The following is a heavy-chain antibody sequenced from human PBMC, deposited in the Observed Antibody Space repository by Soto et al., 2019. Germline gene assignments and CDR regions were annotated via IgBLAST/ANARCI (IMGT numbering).Heavy chain of an antibody. Sequence: QVQLQESGPGLVKPSETLSLTCTVSGGSINNYYWVWLRQPPGEGLEWIGHMYYSGDTDYNPSLKSRVAISVDTSKIRFSLRLTSVTAADTAVYYCARGDWNDYFYNGMDVWGQGTTVIVSS. CDR2: MYYSGDT. CDR1: GGSINNYY. J-gene: IGHJ6*02. CDR3: ARGDWNDYFYNGMDV. V-gene: IGHV4-59*01. D-gene: IGHD1-1*01.